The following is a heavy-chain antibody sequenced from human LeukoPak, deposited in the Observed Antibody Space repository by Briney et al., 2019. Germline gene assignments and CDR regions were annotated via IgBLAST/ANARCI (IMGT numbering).Heavy chain of an antibody. J-gene: IGHJ4*02. V-gene: IGHV2-5*01. D-gene: IGHD1-14*01. Sequence: SGPTLVNPTQTPTLTCTFPGFSLSTHGVGVGWIRQPPGKALEWLALIYWNDDKRYSPSLTSRLTITKDTSKNQVVLTMTNMDPVDTGTYYCARETAGVHSFDYWGQGTPVTVSS. CDR3: ARETAGVHSFDY. CDR1: GFSLSTHGVG. CDR2: IYWNDDK.